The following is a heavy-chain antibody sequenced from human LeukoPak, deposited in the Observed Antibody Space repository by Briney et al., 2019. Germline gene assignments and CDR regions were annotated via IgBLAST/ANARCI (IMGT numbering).Heavy chain of an antibody. CDR2: IYHSGST. Sequence: SETLSLTCTVSGYSISSGYYWGWIRQPPGKGLEWIGSIYHSGSTYYNPSLKSRVTISVDTSKNQFSLKLSSVTAADTAVYYCARVRGIAAAGSFDCWAREPWSPSPQ. V-gene: IGHV4-38-2*02. D-gene: IGHD6-13*01. J-gene: IGHJ4*02. CDR1: GYSISSGYY. CDR3: ARVRGIAAAGSFDC.